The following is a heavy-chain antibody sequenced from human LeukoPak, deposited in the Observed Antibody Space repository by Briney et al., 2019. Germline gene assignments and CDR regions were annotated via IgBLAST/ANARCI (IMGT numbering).Heavy chain of an antibody. CDR1: GFTFSSYG. V-gene: IGHV3-30*02. CDR3: AKAPNYYGSGSYYTLYYYYGMDV. D-gene: IGHD3-10*01. Sequence: PGGSLRLSCAASGFTFSSYGMHWARQAPGKGLEWVAFIRYDGSNKYYADSVKGRFTTSRDNSKNTLYLQMNSLRAEDTAVYYCAKAPNYYGSGSYYTLYYYYGMDVWGQGTTVTVSS. CDR2: IRYDGSNK. J-gene: IGHJ6*02.